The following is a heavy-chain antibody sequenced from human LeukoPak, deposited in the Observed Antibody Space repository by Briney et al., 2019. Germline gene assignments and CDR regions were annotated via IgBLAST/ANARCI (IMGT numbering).Heavy chain of an antibody. CDR3: ARDPSGSYYGGPTRYFDY. CDR2: ISAYNGNT. Sequence: ASVKVSCKASGYTFTSHGISWVRQAPGQGLEWMGWISAYNGNTNYAQKLQDRVTMTTDTSTSTAYMELRSLRSDDTAVYYCARDPSGSYYGGPTRYFDYWGQGTLVTVSS. J-gene: IGHJ4*02. D-gene: IGHD1-26*01. V-gene: IGHV1-18*01. CDR1: GYTFTSHG.